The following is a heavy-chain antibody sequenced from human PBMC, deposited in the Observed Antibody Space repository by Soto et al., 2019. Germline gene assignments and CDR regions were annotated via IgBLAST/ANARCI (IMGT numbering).Heavy chain of an antibody. CDR1: GGTFSGYT. CDR3: ARKDEGPGDY. CDR2: IIPILGII. Sequence: QVQLVQSGAEVKKPGSSVKVSCKAFGGTFSGYTISWVRQAPGQGLEWMGRIIPILGIINYAQKFQGRVTITADTSTSTAYMELSSLRSDDTAMYYCARKDEGPGDYWGQGTLVTVSS. V-gene: IGHV1-69*02. J-gene: IGHJ4*02.